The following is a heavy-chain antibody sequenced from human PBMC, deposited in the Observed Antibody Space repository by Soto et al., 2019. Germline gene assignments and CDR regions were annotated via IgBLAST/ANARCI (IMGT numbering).Heavy chain of an antibody. D-gene: IGHD1-26*01. V-gene: IGHV3-30-3*01. J-gene: IGHJ6*02. CDR1: GFTFSSYA. CDR3: ARVDALARGGRRWAYYYYGMDV. Sequence: QVQLVGSGGGVVQPGRSLRLSCAASGFTFSSYAMHWVRQAPGKGLEWVAVISYDGSNKYYADSVKGRFTISRDNSKNTLYLQMNSLRAEDTAVYYCARVDALARGGRRWAYYYYGMDVWGQGTTVTVSS. CDR2: ISYDGSNK.